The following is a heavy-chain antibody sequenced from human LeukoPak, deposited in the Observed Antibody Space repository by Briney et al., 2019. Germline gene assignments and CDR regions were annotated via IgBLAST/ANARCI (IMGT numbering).Heavy chain of an antibody. J-gene: IGHJ4*02. CDR3: VKRGTNYYYDD. D-gene: IGHD1-26*01. Sequence: PGGSLRLSCSASGFTFSSYPMHWVRQAPGKGLEWVSTSGTSDNTLYADSVKGRFTISRDNSKNTLYLQMDSLRAEDTAVYYCVKRGTNYYYDDWGQGTLVTVSS. V-gene: IGHV3-23*01. CDR2: SGTSDNT. CDR1: GFTFSSYP.